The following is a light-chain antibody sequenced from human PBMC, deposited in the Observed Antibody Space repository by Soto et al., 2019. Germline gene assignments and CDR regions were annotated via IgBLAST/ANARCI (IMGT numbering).Light chain of an antibody. Sequence: TVMTQSPDTLSVSPGGRSTLSYIASRSVRNKLAWYQQKSGQAPRLLIYDASTRATAIPARFSGSGSETEFTLTISSLQSEDSAVYYCQQYNNWPPWTFGQGTKVDIK. CDR1: RSVRNK. CDR3: QQYNNWPPWT. J-gene: IGKJ1*01. CDR2: DAS. V-gene: IGKV3-15*01.